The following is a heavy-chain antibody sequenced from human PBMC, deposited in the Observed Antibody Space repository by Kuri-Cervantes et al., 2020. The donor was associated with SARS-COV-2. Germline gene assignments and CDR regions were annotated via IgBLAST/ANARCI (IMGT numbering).Heavy chain of an antibody. D-gene: IGHD3-10*01. CDR3: AREGSGYYYYYYMDV. CDR1: GYSISSGYY. CDR2: IYHSGNT. V-gene: IGHV4-38-2*02. J-gene: IGHJ6*03. Sequence: GSLRLSCAVSGYSISSGYYWGWIRQPPGKGLEWIGSIYHSGNTNYNPSLKSRVTMSVDTSKNHFSLRLSSVTAADTAVYYCAREGSGYYYYYYMDVWGKGTTVTVSS.